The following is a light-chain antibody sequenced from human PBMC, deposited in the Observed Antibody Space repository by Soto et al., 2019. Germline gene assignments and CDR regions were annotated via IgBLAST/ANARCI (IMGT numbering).Light chain of an antibody. J-gene: IGKJ1*01. CDR2: GAS. V-gene: IGKV3-15*01. Sequence: EIVTTQSPATLSVSPGERATLSCRASQSVSSNLAWYQQKPGQAPRLLIYGASTRATGIPARFSGSRSGTEFTLTFSSLQSEDFAVYYCQQYNNWPRTFDQGTKAEIK. CDR3: QQYNNWPRT. CDR1: QSVSSN.